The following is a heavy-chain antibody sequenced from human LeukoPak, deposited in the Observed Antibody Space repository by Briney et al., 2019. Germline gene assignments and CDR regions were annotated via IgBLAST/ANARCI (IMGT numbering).Heavy chain of an antibody. V-gene: IGHV3-48*01. D-gene: IGHD5-12*01. J-gene: IGHJ4*02. CDR1: GFTFSSYS. CDR2: ISSSSSTI. Sequence: PGGSLRLSCAASGFTFSSYSMNWVRQAPGKGLEWVSYISSSSSTIYYADSVKGRFTISRDNAKNSLYLQMNSLRAEDTAVYYCARDLAESGYDYSPFDYWGQGTLVTVSS. CDR3: ARDLAESGYDYSPFDY.